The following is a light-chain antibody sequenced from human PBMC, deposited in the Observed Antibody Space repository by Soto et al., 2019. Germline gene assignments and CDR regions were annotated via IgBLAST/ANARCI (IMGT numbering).Light chain of an antibody. CDR3: QQYGSSPHT. CDR2: GAS. CDR1: QSGSSNN. Sequence: EIVLTQSPGTLSLSGGERATLSCRASQSGSSNNLAWYQQKPGQAPRLLIYGASSRATGIPDRFSGSGSGTDFTLTINRLEPEDFAVYYCQQYGSSPHTFGQGTNLEIK. V-gene: IGKV3-20*01. J-gene: IGKJ2*01.